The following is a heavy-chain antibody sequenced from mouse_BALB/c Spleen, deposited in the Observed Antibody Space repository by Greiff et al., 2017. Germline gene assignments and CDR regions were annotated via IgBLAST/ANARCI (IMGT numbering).Heavy chain of an antibody. V-gene: IGHV14-4*02. D-gene: IGHD2-10*02. CDR3: KSIYYAMDY. Sequence: VQLKESGAELVRSGASVKLSCTASGFNIKDYYMHWVKQRPEQGLEWIGWIDPENGDTEYAPKFQGKATMTADTSSNTAYLQLSSLTSEDTAVYYCKSIYYAMDYWGQGTSVTVSS. J-gene: IGHJ4*01. CDR2: IDPENGDT. CDR1: GFNIKDYY.